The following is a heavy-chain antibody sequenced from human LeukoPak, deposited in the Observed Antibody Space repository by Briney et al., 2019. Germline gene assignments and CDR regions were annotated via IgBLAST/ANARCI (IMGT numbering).Heavy chain of an antibody. CDR2: ISSSGSTI. CDR3: ARDSSTIFVRYYYMDV. D-gene: IGHD3-3*01. J-gene: IGHJ6*03. V-gene: IGHV3-11*04. CDR1: GFTFSDYY. Sequence: GGSLRLSCAASGFTFSDYYMSWVRQAPGKGLEGVSYISSSGSTIYYADSVKGRFTISRDNAKNSLYLQMNSLRAEDTAVYYCARDSSTIFVRYYYMDVWGKGTTVTVSS.